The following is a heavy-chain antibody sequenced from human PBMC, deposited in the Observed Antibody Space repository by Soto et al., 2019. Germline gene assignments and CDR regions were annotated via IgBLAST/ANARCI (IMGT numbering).Heavy chain of an antibody. CDR2: IYPGDSDT. CDR1: GYSFTSYW. V-gene: IGHV5-51*01. D-gene: IGHD3-22*01. CDR3: ARPYYYDSSGYYLDAFDI. J-gene: IGHJ3*02. Sequence: ESLKISCKGSGYSFTSYWIGWVRQMPGKGLEWMGIIYPGDSDTRYSPSFQGQVTISADKSISTAYLQWSSLKASDTAMYYCARPYYYDSSGYYLDAFDIWGQGTMVTVSS.